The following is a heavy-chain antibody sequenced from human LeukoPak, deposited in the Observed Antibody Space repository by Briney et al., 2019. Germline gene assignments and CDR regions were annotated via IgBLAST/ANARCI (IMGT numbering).Heavy chain of an antibody. CDR1: GYTFTSYD. V-gene: IGHV1-8*01. CDR2: MNPNSGNT. Sequence: ASVKVSCKASGYTFTSYDINWVRQATGQGLEWMGWMNPNSGNTGYAQKFQGRVTMTRNTSISTAYMELSRLRSDDTAVYYCARRAQGGYCSSTSCLEYNWFDPWGQGTLVTVSS. CDR3: ARRAQGGYCSSTSCLEYNWFDP. J-gene: IGHJ5*02. D-gene: IGHD2-2*01.